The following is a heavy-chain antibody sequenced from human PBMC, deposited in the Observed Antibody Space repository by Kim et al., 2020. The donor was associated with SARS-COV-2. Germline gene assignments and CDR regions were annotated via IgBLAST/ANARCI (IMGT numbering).Heavy chain of an antibody. D-gene: IGHD2-21*02. V-gene: IGHV3-64D*06. CDR1: GFTFSSYA. CDR3: VNLNCGGDCYRDY. Sequence: GGSLRLSCSASGFTFSSYAMHWVRQAPGKGLEYVSAISSNGGSTYYADSVKGRFTISRDNSKNTLYLQMSSLRAEDTAVYYCVNLNCGGDCYRDYWGQGTLVTVSS. CDR2: ISSNGGST. J-gene: IGHJ4*02.